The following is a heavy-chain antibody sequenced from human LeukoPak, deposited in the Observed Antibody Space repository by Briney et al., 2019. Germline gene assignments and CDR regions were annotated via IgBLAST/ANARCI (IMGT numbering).Heavy chain of an antibody. D-gene: IGHD6-19*01. Sequence: GGSLRLSCAASGLTFSSYSMNWVRQAPGKGLEWVSSISSSSSYIYYADSVKGRFTISRDNAKNSLYLQMNSLRAEDTAVYYCARDRGAGTDYWGQGTLVTVSS. CDR2: ISSSSSYI. CDR1: GLTFSSYS. V-gene: IGHV3-21*01. CDR3: ARDRGAGTDY. J-gene: IGHJ4*02.